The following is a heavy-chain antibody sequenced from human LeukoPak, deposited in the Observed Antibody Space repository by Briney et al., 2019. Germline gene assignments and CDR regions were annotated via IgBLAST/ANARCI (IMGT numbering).Heavy chain of an antibody. V-gene: IGHV3-30*02. CDR1: GFIFSKNG. D-gene: IGHD4-17*01. CDR2: IRHDESKK. J-gene: IGHJ5*02. Sequence: GGSLRLSCAASGFIFSKNGMHWVRQAPGKGLEWVAFIRHDESKKYYADSVKGRFTISRDNSKNTPSLQMNSLRADDTAVYYCAKFSYGDYVAWGQGTLVTVSS. CDR3: AKFSYGDYVA.